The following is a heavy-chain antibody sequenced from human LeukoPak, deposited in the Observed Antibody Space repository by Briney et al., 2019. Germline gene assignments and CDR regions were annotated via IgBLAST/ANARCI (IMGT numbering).Heavy chain of an antibody. J-gene: IGHJ3*02. CDR3: AMGQWLYDDALDI. CDR1: GGSFSGYY. Sequence: PSETLSLTCAVYGGSFSGYYWSRIRQPPGKGLEWIGEINHSGSTNYNPSLKSRVTISVDTSKNQFSLKLSSVTAADTAVYYCAMGQWLYDDALDIWGQGTMVTVSS. V-gene: IGHV4-34*01. D-gene: IGHD6-19*01. CDR2: INHSGST.